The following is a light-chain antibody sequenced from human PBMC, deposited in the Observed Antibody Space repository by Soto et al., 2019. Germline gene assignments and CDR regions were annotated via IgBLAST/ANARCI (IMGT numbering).Light chain of an antibody. CDR3: QQYNSYSRWT. CDR1: QSISSW. CDR2: KAS. V-gene: IGKV1-5*03. J-gene: IGKJ1*01. Sequence: IQMTQSPSTLSASVGDRVTITCRASQSISSWLAWYQQKPGKAPKLLIYKASTLKSGVPSRFSGSGSGTEFTLTISSLQPDDFATYYCQQYNSYSRWTFGQGTKVDIK.